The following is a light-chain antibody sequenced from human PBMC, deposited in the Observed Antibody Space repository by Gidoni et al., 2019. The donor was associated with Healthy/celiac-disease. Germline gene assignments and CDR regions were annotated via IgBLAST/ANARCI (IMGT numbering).Light chain of an antibody. CDR3: QQYNNWPPYT. V-gene: IGKV3-15*01. CDR2: GAS. CDR1: QSVSSN. J-gene: IGKJ2*01. Sequence: EIVMTQSPATLSVSPGERATLSCRASQSVSSNLAWYQQKPGQAPRLLTHGASTRATGIPARFSGSGSGTEFTLTISSLQSEDFAVYYCQQYNNWPPYTFGQXTKLEIK.